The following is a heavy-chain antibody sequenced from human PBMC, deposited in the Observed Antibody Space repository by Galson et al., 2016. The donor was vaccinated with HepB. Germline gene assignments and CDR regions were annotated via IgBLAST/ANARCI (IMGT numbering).Heavy chain of an antibody. V-gene: IGHV3-7*01. J-gene: IGHJ5*02. CDR2: IKQDGGEK. CDR1: GFTFNKFW. Sequence: SLRLSCATSGFTFNKFWMTWVRQAPGKGLEWVANIKQDGGEKYYVDYVKGRFTISRDNARNSLYLQMNSLKVEDTAVYYCAREPYFGDRVNAWGQGTLVTVSS. D-gene: IGHD2-21*02. CDR3: AREPYFGDRVNA.